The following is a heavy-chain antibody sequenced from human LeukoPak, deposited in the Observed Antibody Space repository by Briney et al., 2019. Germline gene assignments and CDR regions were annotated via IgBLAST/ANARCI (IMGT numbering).Heavy chain of an antibody. V-gene: IGHV1-2*02. D-gene: IGHD3-3*01. CDR1: GYTFTGYY. CDR3: ARAVQTGYYDFWSGNNNWFDP. J-gene: IGHJ5*02. Sequence: ASVKVSCKASGYTFTGYYTHWVRQAPGQGLEWMGWINPNSGGTNYAQKFQGRVTMTRDTSISTAYMELSRLRSDDTAVYYCARAVQTGYYDFWSGNNNWFDPWGQGTLVTVSS. CDR2: INPNSGGT.